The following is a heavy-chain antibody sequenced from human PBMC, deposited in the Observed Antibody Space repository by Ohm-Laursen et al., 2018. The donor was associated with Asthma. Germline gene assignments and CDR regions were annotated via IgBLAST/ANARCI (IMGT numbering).Heavy chain of an antibody. CDR2: IYYSGST. D-gene: IGHD6-19*01. CDR3: ARGGSSGWLIDY. V-gene: IGHV4-30-4*01. Sequence: SQTLSLTCTVSGVSISSGGHYWSWIRQPPGKGLEWMGYIYYSGSTYYNPSLKSRVIIPVDTSKNRFSLKLSSVTAADTAVYYCARGGSSGWLIDYWGQGTQVTVSS. CDR1: GVSISSGGHY. J-gene: IGHJ4*02.